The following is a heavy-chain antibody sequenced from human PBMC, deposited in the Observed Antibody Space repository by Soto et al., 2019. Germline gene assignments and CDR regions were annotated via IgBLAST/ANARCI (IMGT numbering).Heavy chain of an antibody. CDR1: GFTFSSYA. CDR3: AKDTVGSSYYYYMDV. J-gene: IGHJ6*03. Sequence: GGSLRLSCAASGFTFSSYAMSWVRQAPGKGLEWVSAISGSGGSTYYADSVKGRFTISRDNSKNTLYLQMNSLRAEDTAVYYCAKDTVGSSYYYYMDVWGKGTTVTVSS. D-gene: IGHD2-2*03. CDR2: ISGSGGST. V-gene: IGHV3-23*01.